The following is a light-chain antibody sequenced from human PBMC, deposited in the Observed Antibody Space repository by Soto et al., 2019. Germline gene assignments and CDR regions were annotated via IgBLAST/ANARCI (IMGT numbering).Light chain of an antibody. CDR3: CSYAGTYSGV. Sequence: QSVLTQPRSVSGSPGQSVTISCTGTTSDVGGYNYVSWYQHHPGKAPKLIIYDVTERPSGVPDRFSGSKSGNTAFLTISGLQAEDEADYYCCSYAGTYSGVFGGGTKLTVL. CDR2: DVT. CDR1: TSDVGGYNY. V-gene: IGLV2-11*01. J-gene: IGLJ3*02.